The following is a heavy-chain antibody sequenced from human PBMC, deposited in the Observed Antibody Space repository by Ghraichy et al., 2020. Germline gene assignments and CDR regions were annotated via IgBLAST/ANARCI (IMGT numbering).Heavy chain of an antibody. CDR3: AREGKNFDC. V-gene: IGHV3-23*01. CDR2: IGGSSGGT. D-gene: IGHD2/OR15-2a*01. J-gene: IGHJ4*02. Sequence: GGSLRLSCAASGFTFGFTFSSSAIIWARQAPGKGLEWVSSIGGSSGGTYYADSVKGRFTISRDNSKNTVYLQMNSLRAEDTAMYYCAREGKNFDCGGQGALVTVAS. CDR1: GFTFGFTFSSSA.